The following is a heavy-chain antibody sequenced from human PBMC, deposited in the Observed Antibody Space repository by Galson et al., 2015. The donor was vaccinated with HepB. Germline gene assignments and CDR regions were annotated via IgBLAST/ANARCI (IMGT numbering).Heavy chain of an antibody. Sequence: SLRLSCAASGFIFSDSDIHWIRQASGKGLEWVGYIRRKDRNYATAYAESVEGRFTISRDESMNTAYLQMNSLKTEDMAVYYCTRQGDTIDYWGQGTRVTVSS. J-gene: IGHJ4*02. CDR2: IRRKDRNYAT. V-gene: IGHV3-73*01. D-gene: IGHD3-16*01. CDR1: GFIFSDSD. CDR3: TRQGDTIDY.